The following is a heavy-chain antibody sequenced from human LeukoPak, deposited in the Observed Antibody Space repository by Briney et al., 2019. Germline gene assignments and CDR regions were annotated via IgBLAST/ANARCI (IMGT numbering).Heavy chain of an antibody. Sequence: SVKVSCKASGGTFSSYAISWVRQAPGQGLEWMGGIIPIFGTANYAQKLQGRVTITADESTSTAYMELSSLRSEDTAVYYCAREYSSGWSRHFDYWGQGTLVTVSS. CDR1: GGTFSSYA. CDR3: AREYSSGWSRHFDY. D-gene: IGHD6-19*01. J-gene: IGHJ4*02. V-gene: IGHV1-69*13. CDR2: IIPIFGTA.